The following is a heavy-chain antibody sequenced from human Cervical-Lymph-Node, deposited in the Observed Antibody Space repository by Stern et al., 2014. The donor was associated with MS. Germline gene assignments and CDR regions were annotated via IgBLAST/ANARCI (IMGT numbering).Heavy chain of an antibody. V-gene: IGHV3-9*01. D-gene: IGHD5-24*01. CDR1: GFPFEDYA. J-gene: IGHJ4*02. CDR3: AKDTGMATFNY. Sequence: EVQLVQSGGGLVQPGRSLRLSCEGSGFPFEDYAMHWVRQAPGKGLEWVSGISWNSGSIDYAGSVKGRFTISRDNAKNSLYLQMNSLKTEDTALYYCAKDTGMATFNYWGQGTLVTVSS. CDR2: ISWNSGSI.